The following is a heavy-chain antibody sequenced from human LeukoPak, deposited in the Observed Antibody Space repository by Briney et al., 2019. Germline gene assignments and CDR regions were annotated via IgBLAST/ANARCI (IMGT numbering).Heavy chain of an antibody. CDR2: ISSGGSTI. Sequence: GGSLRLSCAASGFTFSSYEMNWVRQAPGKGLEWVSYISSGGSTIYYADSVKGRFTISRDNAKNSLYLQMNSLRAEDTAVYYCARSITYYDILTGYPHGPGFDYWGQGTLVTVSS. D-gene: IGHD3-9*01. V-gene: IGHV3-48*03. J-gene: IGHJ4*02. CDR3: ARSITYYDILTGYPHGPGFDY. CDR1: GFTFSSYE.